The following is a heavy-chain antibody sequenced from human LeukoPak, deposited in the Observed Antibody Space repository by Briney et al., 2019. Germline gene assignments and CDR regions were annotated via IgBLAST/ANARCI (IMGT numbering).Heavy chain of an antibody. J-gene: IGHJ6*02. Sequence: PGGSLRLSCAASGFTFSSYGMHWVRQAPGKGLEWVAVISYDGSNKYYTDSVKGRFTISRDNSKNTLYLQMNSLRAEDTAVDYCANLPLDDYGEYYGMDVWGQGTTVTVSS. V-gene: IGHV3-30*18. D-gene: IGHD4-17*01. CDR3: ANLPLDDYGEYYGMDV. CDR1: GFTFSSYG. CDR2: ISYDGSNK.